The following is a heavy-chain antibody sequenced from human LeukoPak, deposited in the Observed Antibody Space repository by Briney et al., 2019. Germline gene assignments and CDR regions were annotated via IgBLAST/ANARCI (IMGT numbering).Heavy chain of an antibody. CDR1: GFTFSSYG. Sequence: GRSLRLSCAASGFTFSSYGMHWVRQAPGKGLEWVAVIWYDGGNKYYADSVKGRFTISRDNSKNTLHLQMNSLRAEDAAVYYCAREGQWLVLDYWGQGTLVTVSS. J-gene: IGHJ4*02. V-gene: IGHV3-33*01. CDR3: AREGQWLVLDY. CDR2: IWYDGGNK. D-gene: IGHD6-19*01.